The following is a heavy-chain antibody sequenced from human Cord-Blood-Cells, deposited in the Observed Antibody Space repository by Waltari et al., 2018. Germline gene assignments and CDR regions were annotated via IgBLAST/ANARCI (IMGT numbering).Heavy chain of an antibody. CDR3: ARDRVNYGSGSYIPV. D-gene: IGHD3-10*01. V-gene: IGHV4-31*03. Sequence: QVQLQESGPGLVKPSQTLSLTCTVSGGSISSGGYYWRWIRQHPGEGLEWIGYIYYSGSAYYNPSLKSRVTISVDTSKNQFSLKLSSVTAADTAVYYCARDRVNYGSGSYIPVWGKGTTVTVSS. J-gene: IGHJ6*04. CDR2: IYYSGSA. CDR1: GGSISSGGYY.